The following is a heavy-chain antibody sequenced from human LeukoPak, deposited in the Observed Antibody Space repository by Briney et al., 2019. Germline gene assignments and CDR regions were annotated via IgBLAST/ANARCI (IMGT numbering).Heavy chain of an antibody. CDR3: AKFRGTLRDGYETD. CDR2: INTGSTTI. D-gene: IGHD5-24*01. CDR1: GFHFSTYG. J-gene: IGHJ4*02. Sequence: GGSLRLSCAASGFHFSTYGMNWVRQAPGKGLEWVSYINTGSTTIHYADSVKGRFTISRDNSKNTLYLQMNSLRAEDTAVYYCAKFRGTLRDGYETDWGQGTLVTVSS. V-gene: IGHV3-48*01.